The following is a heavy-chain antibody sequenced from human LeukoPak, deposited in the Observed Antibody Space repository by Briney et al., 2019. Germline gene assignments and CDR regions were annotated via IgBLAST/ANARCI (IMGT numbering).Heavy chain of an antibody. Sequence: GESLKISCKGSGYSFTSYWIGWVRQLPGKGLEWMGIIYPGDSDTRYSPSFQGQVTISADKSISTAYLQWSSLKASDTALYYCAXXHHYCSSTSCRDYWGQGTLVTVSS. V-gene: IGHV5-51*01. CDR3: AXXHHYCSSTSCRDY. J-gene: IGHJ4*02. CDR2: IYPGDSDT. CDR1: GYSFTSYW. D-gene: IGHD2-2*01.